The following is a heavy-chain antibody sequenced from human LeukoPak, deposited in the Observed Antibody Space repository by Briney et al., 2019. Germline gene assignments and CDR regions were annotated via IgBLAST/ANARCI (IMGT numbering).Heavy chain of an antibody. CDR3: ARGKVVAGTPGQNSWDY. CDR2: IYPSGSS. D-gene: IGHD6-19*01. Sequence: SETLSLTCTVSGGSISSYCWSWIRQPAGKGLEWIGRIYPSGSSNYNPSLKSRVTMSLDTSKNQFSLKLSSVTAADTAVYYCARGKVVAGTPGQNSWDYWGQGTLVTVSS. J-gene: IGHJ4*02. V-gene: IGHV4-4*07. CDR1: GGSISSYC.